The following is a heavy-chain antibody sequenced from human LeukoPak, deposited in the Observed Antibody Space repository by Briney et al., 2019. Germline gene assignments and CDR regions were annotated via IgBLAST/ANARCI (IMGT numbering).Heavy chain of an antibody. CDR3: GRDPKLGIRGYTYGYIDF. CDR1: GYTFTSYA. V-gene: IGHV7-4-1*02. CDR2: INTISGNP. J-gene: IGHJ4*02. D-gene: IGHD5-18*01. Sequence: ASVKVSGKASGYTFTSYAMNWVRQAPGQGLEWMGWINTISGNPTYAPGFLTGRYVFSLDTSVNTAYLQITGLKADDTAVYYCGRDPKLGIRGYTYGYIDFWGQGTLVTVAS.